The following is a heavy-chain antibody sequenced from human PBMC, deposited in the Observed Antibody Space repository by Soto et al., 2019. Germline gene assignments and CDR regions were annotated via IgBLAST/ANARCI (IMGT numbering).Heavy chain of an antibody. D-gene: IGHD2-15*01. Sequence: PLETLSLTCTACGGSISSFYWIWIRQPAGKALEWIGLIYSSESTNYNPSLKSRVTMSVDTSKNQFSLKLSSVTAADTAVYYCARDRLTDCSGSHFDYWGQGTLVTVSS. CDR2: IYSSEST. V-gene: IGHV4-4*07. CDR3: ARDRLTDCSGSHFDY. J-gene: IGHJ4*02. CDR1: GGSISSFY.